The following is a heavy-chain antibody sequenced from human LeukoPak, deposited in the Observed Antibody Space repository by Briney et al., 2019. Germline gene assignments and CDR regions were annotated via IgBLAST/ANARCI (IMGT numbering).Heavy chain of an antibody. J-gene: IGHJ4*02. CDR2: INPNSGGT. CDR1: GYTFTGYY. V-gene: IGHV1-2*02. CDR3: ATLSFRRGYYYDSSGYYYSDHTPVD. D-gene: IGHD3-22*01. Sequence: GASVKVSCKASGYTFTGYYMHWVRQAPGQGLEWMGWINPNSGGTNYAQKFQGRVTMTRDTSISTAYMELSRLRSDDTAMYYCATLSFRRGYYYDSSGYYYSDHTPVDWGQGTLVTVSS.